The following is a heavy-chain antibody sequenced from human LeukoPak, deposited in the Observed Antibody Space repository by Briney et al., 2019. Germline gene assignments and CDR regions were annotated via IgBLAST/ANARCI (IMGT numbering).Heavy chain of an antibody. J-gene: IGHJ4*02. Sequence: SETLSLTCTVSGGSISSYYWSWIRQPPGRGLEWIGYVYYSGNTNYNPSLKSRVTMSVDTSKNQFSLYLSSVTAADTAVYYCARSYSSSWIDYWGQGALVTVSS. D-gene: IGHD6-13*01. CDR1: GGSISSYY. CDR3: ARSYSSSWIDY. CDR2: VYYSGNT. V-gene: IGHV4-59*01.